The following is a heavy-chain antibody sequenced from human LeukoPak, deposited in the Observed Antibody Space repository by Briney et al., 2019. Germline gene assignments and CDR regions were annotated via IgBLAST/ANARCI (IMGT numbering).Heavy chain of an antibody. D-gene: IGHD3-10*01. Sequence: GSSLKFSWKASGGTCSNLAFSWGRQAPGQGFQWLGRIIPIVDVTSYAQNFKGRVTITADKPTTTAYMELSSLRSEDTAVFYCAREMGDREFYFDYWGQGTLVTVSS. CDR2: IIPIVDVT. J-gene: IGHJ4*02. V-gene: IGHV1-69*04. CDR3: AREMGDREFYFDY. CDR1: GGTCSNLA.